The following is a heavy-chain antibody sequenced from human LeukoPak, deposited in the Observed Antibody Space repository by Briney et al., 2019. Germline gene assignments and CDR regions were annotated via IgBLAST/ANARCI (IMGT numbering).Heavy chain of an antibody. Sequence: SETLSLTCTVSGGSISSGDYSWSWIRQPPGQGLEWIGYIYYSGSTYYNPSLKSRVTISVDTSKDQSYLKRSSVTAADTAVYYCARDRAESFDYWGQGPLVTVSS. D-gene: IGHD1-26*01. CDR2: IYYSGST. V-gene: IGHV4-30-4*01. CDR1: GGSISSGDYS. J-gene: IGHJ4*02. CDR3: ARDRAESFDY.